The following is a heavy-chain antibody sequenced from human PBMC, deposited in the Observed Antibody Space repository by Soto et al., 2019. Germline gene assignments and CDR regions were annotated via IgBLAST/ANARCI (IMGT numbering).Heavy chain of an antibody. CDR2: IDPSDSQT. J-gene: IGHJ4*02. D-gene: IGHD3-22*01. V-gene: IGHV5-10-1*01. CDR3: ARQIYDSDTGPNFQYYFDS. Sequence: DSLTISGKGSGYSFAGYWITWVRQKRGKGLEWMGRIDPSDSQTYYSPSFRGHVTISVTKSITTVFLQWSSLRASDTAMYYCARQIYDSDTGPNFQYYFDSWGQGTPVTVSS. CDR1: GYSFAGYW.